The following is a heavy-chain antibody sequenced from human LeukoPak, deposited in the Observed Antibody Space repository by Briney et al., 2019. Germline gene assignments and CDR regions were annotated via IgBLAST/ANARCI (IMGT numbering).Heavy chain of an antibody. V-gene: IGHV4-59*12. CDR3: ANTAVAGRIGWFDP. CDR1: GGSISSYY. Sequence: SETLSLTCTVSGGSISSYYWSWIRQPPGKGLEWIGNIYYSGTTNYNPSLKSRVTISVDTSKNQFSLKLSSVTAADTAVYYCANTAVAGRIGWFDPWGQGTLVTVSS. J-gene: IGHJ5*02. D-gene: IGHD6-19*01. CDR2: IYYSGTT.